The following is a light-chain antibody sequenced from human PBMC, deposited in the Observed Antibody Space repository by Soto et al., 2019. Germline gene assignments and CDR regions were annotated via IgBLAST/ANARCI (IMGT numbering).Light chain of an antibody. J-gene: IGKJ1*01. CDR3: QQYNSYSPVT. V-gene: IGKV1-5*03. CDR2: KAS. CDR1: QSISSW. Sequence: DIQMTQSPSTLSASVGDRVTITCRASQSISSWLAWYQQKPGKAPKLLIYKASSLESGVPSRFSGSGSGTEFTLTISSLPPDDFATYYCQQYNSYSPVTFGQGTKVEIK.